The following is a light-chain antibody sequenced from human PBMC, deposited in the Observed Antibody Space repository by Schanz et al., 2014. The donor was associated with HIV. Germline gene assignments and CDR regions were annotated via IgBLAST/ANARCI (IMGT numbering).Light chain of an antibody. CDR1: QTIYSW. Sequence: DIQMTQSPSTLSASVGDRVTITCRASQTIYSWLAWYQQKPGRAPKLLIYQASTLETGVPSRFSASGSGTEFTLTISNLQPDDFATYYCQQSDTFPYTFGQGTKLEIK. V-gene: IGKV1-5*03. CDR2: QAS. J-gene: IGKJ2*01. CDR3: QQSDTFPYT.